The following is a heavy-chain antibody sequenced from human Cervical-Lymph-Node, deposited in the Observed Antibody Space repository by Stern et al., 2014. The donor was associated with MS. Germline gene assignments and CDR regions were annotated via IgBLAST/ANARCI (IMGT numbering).Heavy chain of an antibody. V-gene: IGHV4-30-2*01. D-gene: IGHD2-21*01. CDR2: ISHSGSP. J-gene: IGHJ3*01. Sequence: VQLVESGTGQAKPSQTLSLTCAVSGGSISSGGSSWNWIRQPPGKGLGWIGFISHSGSPSYNPPLKGRVFLSVDTSKNQFALNRRFVTAADTAVYYCARGGVIYTQDRNGFDVWGQGTMVTVSS. CDR3: ARGGVIYTQDRNGFDV. CDR1: GGSISSGGSS.